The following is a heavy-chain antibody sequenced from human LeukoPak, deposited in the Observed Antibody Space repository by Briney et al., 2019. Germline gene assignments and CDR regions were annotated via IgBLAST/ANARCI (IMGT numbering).Heavy chain of an antibody. Sequence: PSETLSLTCAVYGGSFSGYYWSWIRQPPGKGLEWTGEINHSGSTNYNPSLKSRVTISVDTSKNQFSLKLSSVTAADTAVYYCARGNFWSGYYNWFDPWGQGTLVTVSS. CDR1: GGSFSGYY. J-gene: IGHJ5*02. V-gene: IGHV4-34*01. D-gene: IGHD3-3*01. CDR3: ARGNFWSGYYNWFDP. CDR2: INHSGST.